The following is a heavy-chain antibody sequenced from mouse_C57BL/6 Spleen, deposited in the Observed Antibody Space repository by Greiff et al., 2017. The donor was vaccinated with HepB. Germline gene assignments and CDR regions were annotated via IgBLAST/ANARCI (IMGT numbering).Heavy chain of an antibody. CDR1: GYSFTDYN. V-gene: IGHV1-39*01. CDR2: VNPNYGTT. Sequence: VQLQQSGPELVKPGASVKISCKASGYSFTDYNMNWVKQSNGKSLEWIGVVNPNYGTTSYNQKFKVKATLTVDQSSSTANMQLNILTSEDSAVYYCARYYYGSSYDWYFDVWGTGTTVTVSS. D-gene: IGHD1-1*01. CDR3: ARYYYGSSYDWYFDV. J-gene: IGHJ1*03.